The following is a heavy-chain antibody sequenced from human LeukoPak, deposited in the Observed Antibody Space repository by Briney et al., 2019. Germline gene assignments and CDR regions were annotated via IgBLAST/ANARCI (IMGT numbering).Heavy chain of an antibody. J-gene: IGHJ6*02. V-gene: IGHV3-30-3*01. CDR1: GFTFSSYA. Sequence: GGSLRLSCAASGFTFSSYAMHWVRQAPGKGLEWVAVISYDGSNKYYADSVKGRFTISRDNSKNTLYLQMNSLKPEDTALYYCAKDVGATLSYGMDAWGQGTTVTVSS. D-gene: IGHD1-26*01. CDR2: ISYDGSNK. CDR3: AKDVGATLSYGMDA.